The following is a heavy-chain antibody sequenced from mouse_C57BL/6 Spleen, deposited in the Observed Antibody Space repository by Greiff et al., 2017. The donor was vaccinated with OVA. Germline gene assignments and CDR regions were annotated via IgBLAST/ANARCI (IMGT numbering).Heavy chain of an antibody. V-gene: IGHV1-52*01. CDR2: IDPSDSET. Sequence: VKLQQPGAELVRPGSSVKLSCKASGYTFTSYWMHWVKQRPIQGLEWIGNIDPSDSETHYNQKFKDKATLTVDKSSSTAYMQLSSLTSEDSAVYYCARRDGYDGFDYWGQGTTLTVSS. D-gene: IGHD2-2*01. CDR1: GYTFTSYW. J-gene: IGHJ2*01. CDR3: ARRDGYDGFDY.